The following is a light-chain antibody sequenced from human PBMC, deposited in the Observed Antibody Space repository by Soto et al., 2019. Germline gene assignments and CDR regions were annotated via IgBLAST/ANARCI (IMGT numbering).Light chain of an antibody. J-gene: IGKJ5*01. Sequence: EIVLTQSPATLSLSPGERATLSCRASPSVTNFLAWYQQKPGQAPRLLIYGSSTRATGVPARFSGSGSGADFTLTISNLQSEDFAVYYCQQRSNWPITFGQGTRLEIK. CDR1: PSVTNF. CDR2: GSS. V-gene: IGKV3-11*01. CDR3: QQRSNWPIT.